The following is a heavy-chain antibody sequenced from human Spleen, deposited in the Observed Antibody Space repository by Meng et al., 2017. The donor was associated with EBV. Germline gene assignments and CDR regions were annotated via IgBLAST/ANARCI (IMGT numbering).Heavy chain of an antibody. D-gene: IGHD6-19*01. CDR2: INTNTGNP. J-gene: IGHJ4*01. V-gene: IGHV7-4-1*01. CDR1: GYTFTTHA. Sequence: QVQLVQSGSELKEPRASVKGSCKTSGYTFTTHAMSWVRQAPGQGLEWMGWINTNTGNPTYAQGFTGHFVFSLDTSVSTAYLQIGSLQADDTAVYYCARDLNRDQWLVGLDFWGQGTKVTVSA. CDR3: ARDLNRDQWLVGLDF.